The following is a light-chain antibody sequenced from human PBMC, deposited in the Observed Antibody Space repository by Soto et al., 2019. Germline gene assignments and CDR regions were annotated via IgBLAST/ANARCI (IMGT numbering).Light chain of an antibody. V-gene: IGKV3-11*01. CDR1: HSVTTH. J-gene: IGKJ5*01. CDR2: DAS. CDR3: QQRSDSIT. Sequence: ETVLTQSPATLSLSPGERATLSCWASHSVTTHLAWFQQRPGQTPRLLIYDASTRAPGIPARFSGRGSGADFTLTISSLEPEDFAVYYCQQRSDSITFGQGTRLEI.